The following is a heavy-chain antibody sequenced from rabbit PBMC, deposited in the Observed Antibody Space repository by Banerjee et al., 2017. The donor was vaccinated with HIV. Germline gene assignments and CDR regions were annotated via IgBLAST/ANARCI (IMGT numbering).Heavy chain of an antibody. V-gene: IGHV1S45*01. J-gene: IGHJ2*01. CDR1: GFSFSSSYY. Sequence: QEQLVESGGGLVQPGASLTLTCTASGFSFSSSYYMYWVRQAPGKGLEWIACIYTGDGNTHYASWAKGRFTISKTSSTVDLKMTSLTAADTATYFCARGGGGYAGYGHGDDAFDPWGPGTLVTVS. CDR2: IYTGDGNT. D-gene: IGHD7-1*01. CDR3: ARGGGGYAGYGHGDDAFDP.